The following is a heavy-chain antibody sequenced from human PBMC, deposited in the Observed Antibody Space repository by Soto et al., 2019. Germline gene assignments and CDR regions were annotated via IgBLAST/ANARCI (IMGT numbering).Heavy chain of an antibody. CDR1: GGSFSGYY. V-gene: IGHV4-34*01. CDR2: INHSGST. D-gene: IGHD3-16*01. CDR3: PRGAGRQGGGWFDP. J-gene: IGHJ5*02. Sequence: SETLSLTCAVYGGSFSGYYWTWIRQPPGEGLEWIGEINHSGSTNYNPSLKSRVTISVDTSKNQFSLKLSSVTASDTAVYYCPRGAGRQGGGWFDPWGQGTLVTVSS.